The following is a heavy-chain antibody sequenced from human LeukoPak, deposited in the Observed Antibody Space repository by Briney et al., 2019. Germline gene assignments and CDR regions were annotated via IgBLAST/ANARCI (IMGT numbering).Heavy chain of an antibody. CDR1: GGSISSYY. Sequence: SETLSLTCTVSGGSISSYYWSWIRQPSGKGLEWIGYIDYSGSTAYNPSLNGRVALSLDTPKNQFSLKLRSVTAADTAVYYCARLNGGNWGPGILVTVSS. D-gene: IGHD4-23*01. V-gene: IGHV4-59*08. CDR3: ARLNGGN. CDR2: IDYSGST. J-gene: IGHJ4*02.